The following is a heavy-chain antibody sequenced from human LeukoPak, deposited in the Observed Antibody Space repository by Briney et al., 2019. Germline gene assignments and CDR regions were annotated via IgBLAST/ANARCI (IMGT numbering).Heavy chain of an antibody. Sequence: ASVKVTCKASGYTFTGYYMHWVRQAPGQGLEWMGWIDPNSGGTNYAQKFQGRVTMTRDTSISTAYMELSRLRSDDTAVYYCARDVGNQLLEYYFDYWGQGTLVTVSS. D-gene: IGHD2-2*01. CDR2: IDPNSGGT. V-gene: IGHV1-2*02. CDR1: GYTFTGYY. J-gene: IGHJ4*02. CDR3: ARDVGNQLLEYYFDY.